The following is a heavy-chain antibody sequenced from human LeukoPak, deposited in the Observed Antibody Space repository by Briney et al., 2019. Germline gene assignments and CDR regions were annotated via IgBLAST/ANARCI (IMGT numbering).Heavy chain of an antibody. J-gene: IGHJ4*02. CDR1: GFTFSSYA. Sequence: PGRSLRLSCAASGFTFSSYAMHWVRQAPDKGLEWVAVISYAGSSTNYADSVKGRFTISRHNSKNTLYLQMNGLRAEDTAVYYCATSYGDYYDSTGYSLDYWGQGTLVTVSS. CDR3: ATSYGDYYDSTGYSLDY. CDR2: ISYAGSST. V-gene: IGHV3-30-3*01. D-gene: IGHD3-22*01.